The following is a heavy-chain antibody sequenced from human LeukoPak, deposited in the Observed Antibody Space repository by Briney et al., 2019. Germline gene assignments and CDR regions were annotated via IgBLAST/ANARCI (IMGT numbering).Heavy chain of an antibody. V-gene: IGHV3-30*02. J-gene: IGHJ5*02. Sequence: PGGSLRLSCAASGFTFSDYGIHWVRQAPGKGLEWVAFIRYDGSSEYYADSVKGRFTISRDNSKNTLYLQINSLRPEDAAVYYCAKGATGTAPTNWFDPWGQGTLVTVSS. CDR3: AKGATGTAPTNWFDP. D-gene: IGHD1-7*01. CDR2: IRYDGSSE. CDR1: GFTFSDYG.